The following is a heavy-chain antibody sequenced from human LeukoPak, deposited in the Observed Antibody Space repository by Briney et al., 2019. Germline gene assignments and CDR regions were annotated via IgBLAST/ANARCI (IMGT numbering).Heavy chain of an antibody. J-gene: IGHJ3*02. CDR3: ARDKEYYYDSSSPLDAFDI. V-gene: IGHV4-59*12. Sequence: PSETLSLTCTVSGGSISYYYWSWIRQPPGKGLEWIGYIYYSGSTNYNPSLKSRVTISVDTSKNQFSLKLSSVTAADTAVYYCARDKEYYYDSSSPLDAFDIWGQGTMVTVSS. D-gene: IGHD3-22*01. CDR2: IYYSGST. CDR1: GGSISYYY.